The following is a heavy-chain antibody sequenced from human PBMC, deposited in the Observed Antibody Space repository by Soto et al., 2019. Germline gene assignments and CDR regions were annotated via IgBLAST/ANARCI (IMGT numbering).Heavy chain of an antibody. CDR3: AKVAGSGSLDY. D-gene: IGHD3-10*01. Sequence: QVQLVESGGGVVQPGRSLRLSCAASGFTFSSYGMHWVRQAPGKGLEWVEVISYDGSNKYYADSVKGRFTISRDNSKNTLYLQMNVLRAEDTAVYYCAKVAGSGSLDYWGQGTLVTVSS. CDR2: ISYDGSNK. CDR1: GFTFSSYG. J-gene: IGHJ4*02. V-gene: IGHV3-30*18.